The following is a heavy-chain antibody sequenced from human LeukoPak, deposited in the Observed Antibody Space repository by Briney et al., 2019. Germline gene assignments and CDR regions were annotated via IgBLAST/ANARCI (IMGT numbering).Heavy chain of an antibody. Sequence: SETLSLTCTLSGGSISTYYWSWIRQPPGKGLEWIGYIYHSGSTNYNPSLKSRVTISVDTSKNQFSLKLSSVTAADTAVYYCARSGGYASPIGYWGQGALVTVSS. J-gene: IGHJ4*02. CDR1: GGSISTYY. CDR3: ARSGGYASPIGY. V-gene: IGHV4-59*01. CDR2: IYHSGST. D-gene: IGHD5-12*01.